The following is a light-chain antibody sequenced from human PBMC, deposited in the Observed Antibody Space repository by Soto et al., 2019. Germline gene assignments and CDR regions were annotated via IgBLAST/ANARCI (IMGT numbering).Light chain of an antibody. CDR2: GAS. CDR3: QQYNNYPPIT. J-gene: IGKJ5*01. V-gene: IGKV3D-15*01. CDR1: QSVSSSY. Sequence: EIVLTQSPGTLSLSPGERATLSCRASQSVSSSYLAWYQQKPGQAPRLLIYGASTRATGIPARFSGSGSGTEFTLTISSLQSEDFAIYYCQQYNNYPPITFGQGTRLEIK.